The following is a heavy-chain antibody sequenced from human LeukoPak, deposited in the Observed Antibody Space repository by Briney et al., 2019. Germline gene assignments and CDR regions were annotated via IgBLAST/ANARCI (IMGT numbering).Heavy chain of an antibody. D-gene: IGHD6-19*01. Sequence: GGSLRLSCAASGITFSTYAMSWVRQAPGKGLEWGSAISGSGTSTYHADSVKGRFTISRDNSKNTLYLQMNSLRVEDTAIYYCAKDQRSGWTRNFDSWGQGTLVTVSS. CDR3: AKDQRSGWTRNFDS. CDR1: GITFSTYA. V-gene: IGHV3-23*01. J-gene: IGHJ4*02. CDR2: ISGSGTST.